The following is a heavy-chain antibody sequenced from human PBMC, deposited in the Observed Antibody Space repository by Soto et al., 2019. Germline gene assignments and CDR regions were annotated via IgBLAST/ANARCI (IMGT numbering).Heavy chain of an antibody. CDR1: GYTFTSYA. CDR2: INAGNGNT. CDR3: ARSIVVVTSLDY. J-gene: IGHJ4*02. Sequence: QVQLVQSGAEEKKPGASVKVSCKASGYTFTSYAMHWVRQAPGQRLELMGWINAGNGNTKYSQKFQGRVTITRDTSASTAYTELSSLRSEDTAVYYCARSIVVVTSLDYWGQGPLVTVS. D-gene: IGHD2-21*02. V-gene: IGHV1-3*05.